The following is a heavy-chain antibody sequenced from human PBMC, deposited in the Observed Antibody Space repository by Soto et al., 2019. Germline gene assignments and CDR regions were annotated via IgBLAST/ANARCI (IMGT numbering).Heavy chain of an antibody. V-gene: IGHV4-31*03. CDR1: GGSISSGGYY. J-gene: IGHJ6*03. Sequence: PSETLSLTCTVSGGSISSGGYYWSWIRQHPGKGLEWIGYIYYSGSTYYNPSLKSRVTISVDTSKNQFSLKLSSVTAADTAVYYCARAGWREYYGDDGAAYYYYYYYMDVWGKGTTVTVSS. D-gene: IGHD4-17*01. CDR2: IYYSGST. CDR3: ARAGWREYYGDDGAAYYYYYYYMDV.